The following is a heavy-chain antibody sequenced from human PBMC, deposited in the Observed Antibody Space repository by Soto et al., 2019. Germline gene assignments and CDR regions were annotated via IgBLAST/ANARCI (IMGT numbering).Heavy chain of an antibody. D-gene: IGHD3-22*01. CDR3: ARVMRRAWKFYDSSGYYYPNWFDP. Sequence: GGSLRLSCAASGFTFSSYWMSWVRQAPGKGLEWVANIKQDGSEKYYVDSVKGRFTISRDNAKNSLYLQMNSLRAEDTAVYYCARVMRRAWKFYDSSGYYYPNWFDPWGQGTLVTVSS. V-gene: IGHV3-7*03. J-gene: IGHJ5*02. CDR2: IKQDGSEK. CDR1: GFTFSSYW.